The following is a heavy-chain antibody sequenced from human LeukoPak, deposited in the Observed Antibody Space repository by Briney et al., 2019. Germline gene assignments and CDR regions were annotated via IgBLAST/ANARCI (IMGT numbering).Heavy chain of an antibody. Sequence: GGSLRLSCAASGFTFSSYWMSWVRQAPGKGLEWVSVIYSGGSTYYADSVKGRFTISRDNSKNPLCLPMDSQRAEDTPRYYFPRDLGPYWGQGTLVTVSS. CDR1: GFTFSSYW. V-gene: IGHV3-53*01. CDR3: PRDLGPY. CDR2: IYSGGST. J-gene: IGHJ4*02. D-gene: IGHD3-16*01.